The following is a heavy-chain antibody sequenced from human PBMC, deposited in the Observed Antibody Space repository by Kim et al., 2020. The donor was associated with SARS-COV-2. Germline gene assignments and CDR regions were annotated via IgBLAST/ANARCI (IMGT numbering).Heavy chain of an antibody. V-gene: IGHV5-51*01. D-gene: IGHD2-2*01. CDR3: ARSRGYYYYYMDV. J-gene: IGHJ6*03. Sequence: SPSFQGKATIATDKSISTAYLQWSSLKASDTAMYYCARSRGYYYYYMDVWGKGTTVTVSS.